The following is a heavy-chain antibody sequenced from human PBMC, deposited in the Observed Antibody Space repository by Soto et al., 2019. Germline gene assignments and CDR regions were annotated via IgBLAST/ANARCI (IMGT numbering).Heavy chain of an antibody. J-gene: IGHJ6*01. V-gene: IGHV3-30-3*01. CDR3: ARVDSNYGYDYYGMDV. Sequence: QVQLVESGGGVVQPGRSLRLSCAASGFTFSSYAMHWVRQAPGKGLEWVAVISYDGSNKYYADSVKGRFTISRDNSKNTLYLQMNSLRAEDTAVYYCARVDSNYGYDYYGMDVW. CDR2: ISYDGSNK. D-gene: IGHD4-4*01. CDR1: GFTFSSYA.